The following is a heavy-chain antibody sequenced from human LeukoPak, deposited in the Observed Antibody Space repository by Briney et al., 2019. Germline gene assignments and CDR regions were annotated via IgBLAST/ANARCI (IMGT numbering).Heavy chain of an antibody. D-gene: IGHD5-24*01. CDR1: GYSFTSYW. CDR3: ARVEVATIRGGPFDY. Sequence: RGESLKISCKGSGYSFTSYWICWVRQMPGKGLEWMGIIYPGDSDTRYSPSFQGQVTISADKSISTAYLQWSSLKASDTAMYYCARVEVATIRGGPFDYWGQGTLVTVSS. CDR2: IYPGDSDT. V-gene: IGHV5-51*01. J-gene: IGHJ4*02.